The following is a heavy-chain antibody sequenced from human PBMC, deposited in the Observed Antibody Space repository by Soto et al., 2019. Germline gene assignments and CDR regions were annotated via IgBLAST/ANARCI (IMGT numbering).Heavy chain of an antibody. CDR1: GFSFSTYA. CDR3: AKWTDTVIDAVFAGGAFDI. CDR2: ISTSGATT. D-gene: IGHD2-15*01. Sequence: RGSLRLSCAASGFSFSTYALTWVRQAPGKGREWVSGISTSGATTYYADSVNGRFTISSDTSKNTLFLQTASLTAEDTALYYCAKWTDTVIDAVFAGGAFDIWGQGTMVTVSS. V-gene: IGHV3-23*01. J-gene: IGHJ3*02.